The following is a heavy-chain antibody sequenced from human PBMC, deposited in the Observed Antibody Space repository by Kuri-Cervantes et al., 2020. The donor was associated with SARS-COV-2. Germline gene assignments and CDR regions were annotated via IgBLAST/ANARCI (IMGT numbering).Heavy chain of an antibody. CDR2: ISSSSSYI. J-gene: IGHJ2*01. CDR1: GFTFSSYS. Sequence: GESLKISCAASGFTFSSYSMNWVRQAPGKGLEWVSSISSSSSYIYYADSVKGRFTISRDNAKNSLYLQMNSLRAEDTAVYYCARDNSLSGWYWYFGLWGRGTLVTVSS. CDR3: ARDNSLSGWYWYFGL. D-gene: IGHD6-19*01. V-gene: IGHV3-21*01.